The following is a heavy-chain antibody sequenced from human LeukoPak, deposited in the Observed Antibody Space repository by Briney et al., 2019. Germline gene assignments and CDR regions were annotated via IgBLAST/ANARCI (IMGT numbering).Heavy chain of an antibody. CDR1: GYTFTGYY. D-gene: IGHD6-19*01. CDR2: INPNSGGT. J-gene: IGHJ6*03. Sequence: GASVKVSCKASGYTFTGYYMHWVRQAPGQGLEWMGWINPNSGGTNYAQKFQGRVTMTRDTSISTAYMELRRLRSDDTAVYYCARGVAGSYYYYMDVWGKGTTVTISS. V-gene: IGHV1-2*02. CDR3: ARGVAGSYYYYMDV.